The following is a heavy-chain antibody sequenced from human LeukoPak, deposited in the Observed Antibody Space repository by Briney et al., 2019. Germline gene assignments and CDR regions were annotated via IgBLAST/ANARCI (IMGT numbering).Heavy chain of an antibody. Sequence: AGGSLRLSCAASGFIFDDYAMHWVRRTPGKGLEWVSGITWNSGRIAYADSVKGRFTISRDNAKNSLYLQMNSLRAEDTAFYYCAKDRDSSGWYGIDYWGQGTLVTVSS. J-gene: IGHJ4*02. V-gene: IGHV3-9*01. CDR2: ITWNSGRI. CDR1: GFIFDDYA. CDR3: AKDRDSSGWYGIDY. D-gene: IGHD6-19*01.